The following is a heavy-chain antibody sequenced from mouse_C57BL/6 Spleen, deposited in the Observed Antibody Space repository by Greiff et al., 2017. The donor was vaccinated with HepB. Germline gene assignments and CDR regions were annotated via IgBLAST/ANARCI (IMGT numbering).Heavy chain of an antibody. CDR3: ARLDYYGSSYRNY. CDR1: GYAFTNYL. V-gene: IGHV1-54*01. J-gene: IGHJ2*01. D-gene: IGHD1-1*01. CDR2: INPGSGGT. Sequence: QVQLKESGAELVRPGTSVKVSCKASGYAFTNYLIEWVKQRPGQGLEWIGVINPGSGGTNYNEKFKGKATLTADKSSSTAYMQLSSLTSGDSAVYFCARLDYYGSSYRNYWGQGTTLTVSS.